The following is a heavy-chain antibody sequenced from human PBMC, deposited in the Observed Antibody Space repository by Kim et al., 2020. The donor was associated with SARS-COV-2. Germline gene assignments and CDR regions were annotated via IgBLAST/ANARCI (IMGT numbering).Heavy chain of an antibody. Sequence: SETLSLTCAVYGGSFSGYYWSWIRQPPGKGLEWIGEINHSGSTNYNPSLKSRVTISVDTSKNQFSLKLSSVTAADTAVYYCARVPRYSSSWYRYYFDYWG. CDR2: INHSGST. D-gene: IGHD6-13*01. J-gene: IGHJ4*01. V-gene: IGHV4-34*01. CDR3: ARVPRYSSSWYRYYFDY. CDR1: GGSFSGYY.